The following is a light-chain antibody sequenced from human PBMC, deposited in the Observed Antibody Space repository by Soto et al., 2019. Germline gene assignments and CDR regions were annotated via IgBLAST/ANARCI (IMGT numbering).Light chain of an antibody. CDR2: GAS. Sequence: EIVMTQSPATLSVSPGERATLSCRASQRVSSNLVWYQQKPGQAPRLLIYGASTRATDIPAKFSGSGSGTEFSLTISSLQSEDFELYYCQQYNNWPLTFGGGTKVDIK. CDR3: QQYNNWPLT. V-gene: IGKV3-15*01. J-gene: IGKJ4*01. CDR1: QRVSSN.